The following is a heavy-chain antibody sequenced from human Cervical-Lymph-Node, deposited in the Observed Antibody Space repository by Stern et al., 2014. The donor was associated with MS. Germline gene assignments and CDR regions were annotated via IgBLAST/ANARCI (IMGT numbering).Heavy chain of an antibody. CDR1: GFTFGNYA. CDR2: ITGRGDST. CDR3: AKEGGAY. D-gene: IGHD3-16*01. Sequence: EVQLVESGGGLVQPGGSLSLSCAVSGFTFGNYAMTWVRQPPGKGLEWVSSITGRGDSTYYADSVKGRFTISRDNSNNTLYLQMSSLRAEDTAVYYCAKEGGAYWGQGTLVTVSS. J-gene: IGHJ4*02. V-gene: IGHV3-23*04.